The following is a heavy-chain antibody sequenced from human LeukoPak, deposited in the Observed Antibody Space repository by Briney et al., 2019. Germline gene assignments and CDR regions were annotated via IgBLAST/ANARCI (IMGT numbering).Heavy chain of an antibody. CDR3: ARLKVVTSSYWYFDL. Sequence: GESLKISCKGSGYSFTTYWIGWVRQMPGKGLEWMGIIHPGDSDTRYSPSFQGQVTISVDKSISTAYLQWSSLKASDTAVYYCARLKVVTSSYWYFDLWGRGTLVTVSS. D-gene: IGHD4-23*01. V-gene: IGHV5-51*01. CDR1: GYSFTTYW. CDR2: IHPGDSDT. J-gene: IGHJ2*01.